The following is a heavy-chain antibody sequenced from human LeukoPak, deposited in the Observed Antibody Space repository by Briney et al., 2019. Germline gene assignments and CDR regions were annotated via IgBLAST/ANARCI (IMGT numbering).Heavy chain of an antibody. CDR2: IFGNGDKT. Sequence: GGALRISCVSPGFALRNFSPSWVRQAPGKGLELGSSIFGNGDKTYYADSVKGRFTISRDNSKNTLYLQMNSLRAEDTAVYYCAKEIYGDSTGGRFQHWGQGTLVSVSS. D-gene: IGHD4-17*01. CDR3: AKEIYGDSTGGRFQH. J-gene: IGHJ1*01. CDR1: GFALRNFS. V-gene: IGHV3-23*01.